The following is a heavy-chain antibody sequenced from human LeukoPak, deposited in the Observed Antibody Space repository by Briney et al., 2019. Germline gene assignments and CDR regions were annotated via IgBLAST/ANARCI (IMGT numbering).Heavy chain of an antibody. D-gene: IGHD2-21*02. CDR2: INPNSGGT. CDR3: ARGAHIVVVTAIPTDY. CDR1: GYTFTGYY. V-gene: IGHV1-2*02. J-gene: IGHJ4*02. Sequence: ASVKVSCKASGYTFTGYYMHWVRQAPGQGLEWMGWINPNSGGTNYAQKFQGRVTMTRDTSISTAYIELSRLRSDDTAVYYCARGAHIVVVTAIPTDYWGQGTLVTVSS.